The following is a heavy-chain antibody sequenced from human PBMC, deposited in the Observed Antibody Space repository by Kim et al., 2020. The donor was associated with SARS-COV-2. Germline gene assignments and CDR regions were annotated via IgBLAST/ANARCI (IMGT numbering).Heavy chain of an antibody. V-gene: IGHV3-21*01. J-gene: IGHJ4*02. D-gene: IGHD3-22*01. CDR2: ISSSSSYI. Sequence: GGSLRLSCAASGFTFSSYSMNWVRQAPGKGLEWVSSISSSSSYIYYADSVKGRFTISRDNAKNSLYLQMNSLRAEDTAVYYCARDGDDSSGYYYIDYWGQGTLVTVSS. CDR1: GFTFSSYS. CDR3: ARDGDDSSGYYYIDY.